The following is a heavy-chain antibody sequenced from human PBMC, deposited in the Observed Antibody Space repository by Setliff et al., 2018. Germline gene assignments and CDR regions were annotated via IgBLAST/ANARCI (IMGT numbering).Heavy chain of an antibody. CDR2: ISYSSGSI. V-gene: IGHV3-48*01. Sequence: GGSLRLSCEASGFTFSSYSMNWVRQAPGKGLEWVAHISYSSGSISYADSVKGRSTISRDNAKNSLYLQMNSLRAEDTAIYYCVRALAYYYMDVWGKGTTVTVSS. CDR1: GFTFSSYS. CDR3: VRALAYYYMDV. J-gene: IGHJ6*03.